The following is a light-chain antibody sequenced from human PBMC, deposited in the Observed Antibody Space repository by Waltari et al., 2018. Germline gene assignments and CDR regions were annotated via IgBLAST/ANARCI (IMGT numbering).Light chain of an antibody. CDR3: MQGISYPLT. Sequence: IVMTQTPLSMSVTPGQSASISCKSSQSLLFSDGKTYLYWYLQKAGQSPQLLIYAVSSRFSGVPDMFSGSGSGTDFTLRISRVEAEDVGIYYCMQGISYPLTFGGGTKVEI. V-gene: IGKV2-29*03. J-gene: IGKJ4*02. CDR2: AVS. CDR1: QSLLFSDGKTY.